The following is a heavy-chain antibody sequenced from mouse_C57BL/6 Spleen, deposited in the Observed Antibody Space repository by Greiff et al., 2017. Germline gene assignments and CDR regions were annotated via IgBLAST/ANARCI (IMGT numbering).Heavy chain of an antibody. J-gene: IGHJ4*01. CDR1: GYSFTGYY. D-gene: IGHD1-1*01. CDR2: INPSTGGT. Sequence: EVQLQQSGPELVKPGASVKISCKASGYSFTGYYMNWVKQSPEKSLEWIGEINPSTGGTPYNQKFKAKATLTVDKSSSTAYMQLKSLTSEDSAVYYWARYYYGSRGGYAMDYWGQGTSVTVSS. V-gene: IGHV1-42*01. CDR3: ARYYYGSRGGYAMDY.